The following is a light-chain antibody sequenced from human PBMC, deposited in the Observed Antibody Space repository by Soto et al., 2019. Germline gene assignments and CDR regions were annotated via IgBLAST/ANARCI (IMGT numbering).Light chain of an antibody. CDR1: QSVSSSS. J-gene: IGKJ1*01. Sequence: EIVLTQSPGTLSLSPGERATLSCRASQSVSSSSLAWYQHKRGQAPRLLIHGASSRATGIPDRFSGSGSGTDFTLTISRLEPEDFAVYYCQQYGDSPRTFGQGTKV. CDR3: QQYGDSPRT. CDR2: GAS. V-gene: IGKV3-20*01.